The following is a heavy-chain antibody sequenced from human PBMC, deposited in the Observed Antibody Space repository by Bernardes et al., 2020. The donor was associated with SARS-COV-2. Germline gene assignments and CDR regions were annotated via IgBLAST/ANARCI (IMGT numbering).Heavy chain of an antibody. CDR3: ARDGRTGAARRFFDV. Sequence: LETLSLTCTVSGGSLNNNYWSWIRQPPGKGLEWLGYVTYVGSSNFGPSFIRRAAMSIDMSKNQFSLRLTSLTAADTAVYFCARDGRTGAARRFFDVWGRGALVTVSS. D-gene: IGHD1-26*01. CDR1: GGSLNNNY. J-gene: IGHJ2*01. CDR2: VTYVGSS. V-gene: IGHV4-59*01.